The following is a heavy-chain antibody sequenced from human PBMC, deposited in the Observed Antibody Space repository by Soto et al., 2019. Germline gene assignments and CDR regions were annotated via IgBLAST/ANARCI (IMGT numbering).Heavy chain of an antibody. J-gene: IGHJ4*02. V-gene: IGHV3-30*03. Sequence: GGSLRLSCAASGFTFTTFGIHWVRQAPGKGLECVAVITYDGSKKYSDSVKGRFTISRGNAKNSLYLQMNSLRAEDTAVYYCARVIYGDYLYYFDYWGQGTLVTVSS. CDR2: ITYDGSKK. D-gene: IGHD4-17*01. CDR3: ARVIYGDYLYYFDY. CDR1: GFTFTTFG.